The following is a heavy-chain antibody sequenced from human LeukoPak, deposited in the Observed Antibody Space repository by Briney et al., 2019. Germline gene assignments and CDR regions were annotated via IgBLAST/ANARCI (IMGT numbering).Heavy chain of an antibody. CDR1: GGSISSYY. D-gene: IGHD3-10*01. CDR3: ARRTHGSGSPNIGAWFDP. V-gene: IGHV4-59*08. Sequence: KPSETLSLTCTVSGGSISSYYWSWIRQPPGKGLEWIGYIYYSGSTNYNPSLKSRVTISVDTSKNQFSLKLSSVTAADTAVYYCARRTHGSGSPNIGAWFDPWGQGTLVTVSS. CDR2: IYYSGST. J-gene: IGHJ5*02.